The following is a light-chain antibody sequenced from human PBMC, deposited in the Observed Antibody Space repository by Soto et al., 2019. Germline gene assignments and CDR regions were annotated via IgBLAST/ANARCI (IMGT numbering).Light chain of an antibody. J-gene: IGLJ2*01. CDR3: QTWDTGARVV. CDR2: LSSDGSH. CDR1: SGHSSYA. Sequence: QLVLTQSPSASASLGASVKLTCTLSSGHSSYAIAWHQQQPEKGPRYLMKLSSDGSHSTWDGIPDRFSGSSSGAERYLTISGLQSEDEADYYCQTWDTGARVVFGGGTKLTVL. V-gene: IGLV4-69*01.